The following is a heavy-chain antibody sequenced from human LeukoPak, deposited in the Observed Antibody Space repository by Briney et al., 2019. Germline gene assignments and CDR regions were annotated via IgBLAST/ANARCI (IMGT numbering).Heavy chain of an antibody. CDR2: IYSGGGT. CDR1: AFTFSRSA. V-gene: IGHV3-53*01. J-gene: IGHJ4*02. D-gene: IGHD3-16*02. CDR3: ARGPDGYRY. Sequence: PGGSLRLSCAASAFTFSRSAMSWVRQAPGKGLEWVSVIYSGGGTYYADSVKGRFTISRDNSNNTLYLQMDSLRAEDTAVHYCARGPDGYRYWGQGTLVTVSS.